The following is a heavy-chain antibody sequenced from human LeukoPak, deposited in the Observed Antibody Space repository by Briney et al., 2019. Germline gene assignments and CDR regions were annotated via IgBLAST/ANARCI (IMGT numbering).Heavy chain of an antibody. V-gene: IGHV1-2*02. Sequence: ASVKVSCKASGYTFTGYYMHWVRQAPGQGLEWMGWINPNSGGTNYAQKFQGRVTMTRDTSISTAYMELSRLRSDDTAVYYCARLAEEVVNTALDYWGQGTLVTVSS. CDR3: ARLAEEVVNTALDY. CDR1: GYTFTGYY. J-gene: IGHJ4*02. CDR2: INPNSGGT. D-gene: IGHD3-22*01.